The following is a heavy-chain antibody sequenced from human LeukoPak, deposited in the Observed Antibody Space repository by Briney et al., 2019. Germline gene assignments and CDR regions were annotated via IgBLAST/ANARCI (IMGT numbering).Heavy chain of an antibody. Sequence: PSETLSLTCTVSVVSITVFSYYWGWIRQPPGKGLEWIGSIYYSGSTYYNPSLKTRVTVSVDTSKNQFSLKLSSVPAADTAIDYCARHDSSGWYFNDYWGQGTLVTVSS. CDR3: ARHDSSGWYFNDY. CDR1: VVSITVFSYY. J-gene: IGHJ4*02. D-gene: IGHD6-19*01. CDR2: IYYSGST. V-gene: IGHV4-39*01.